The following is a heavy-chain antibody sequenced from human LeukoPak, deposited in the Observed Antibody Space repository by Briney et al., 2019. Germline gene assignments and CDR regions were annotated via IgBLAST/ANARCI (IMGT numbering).Heavy chain of an antibody. CDR1: GGTFSSYT. CDR2: IIPILGIA. D-gene: IGHD6-13*01. J-gene: IGHJ6*02. Sequence: ASVKGSCKASGGTFSSYTISWVRQAPGQGLEWMGRIIPILGIANYAQKFQGRVTITADKSTSTAYMELSSLRSEDTAVYYCASALVSISSSPLRDVWGQGTTVTVSS. CDR3: ASALVSISSSPLRDV. V-gene: IGHV1-69*02.